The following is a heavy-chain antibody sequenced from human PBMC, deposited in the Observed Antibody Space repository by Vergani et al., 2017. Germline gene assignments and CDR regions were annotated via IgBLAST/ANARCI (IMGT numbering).Heavy chain of an antibody. D-gene: IGHD4-11*01. V-gene: IGHV4-34*01. Sequence: QVQLQQWGGGLLKPSETLSLTCVVNGGSFTSYHWTWIRQSPGEGLEWVGDIEHTGRPDYNPSLKSRLTMSVDKSRNQFSLTHNSVTATDTAIYFCARVNTETNGHLYYYYYMDVWVQGAAVTVS. J-gene: IGHJ6*03. CDR2: IEHTGRP. CDR1: GGSFTSYH. CDR3: ARVNTETNGHLYYYYYMDV.